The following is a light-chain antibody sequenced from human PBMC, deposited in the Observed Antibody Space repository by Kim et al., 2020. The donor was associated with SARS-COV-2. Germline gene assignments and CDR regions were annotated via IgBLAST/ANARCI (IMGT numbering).Light chain of an antibody. CDR3: MQALQPPWT. J-gene: IGKJ1*01. CDR2: LGS. V-gene: IGKV2-28*01. CDR1: QSLLNSNGYNY. Sequence: DIVMTQSPLSLPVTPGEPASISCKSSQSLLNSNGYNYLDWYLLKPGQSPQLLIYLGSSRASGVPGRFSGRGSATDFTLKISRVEPDDVGIYYCMQALQPPWTFGQGTKVDIK.